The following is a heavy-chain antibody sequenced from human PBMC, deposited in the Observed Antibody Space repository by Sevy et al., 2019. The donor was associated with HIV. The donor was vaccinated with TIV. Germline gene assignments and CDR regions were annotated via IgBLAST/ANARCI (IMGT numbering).Heavy chain of an antibody. Sequence: GGSLRLSCAASGFTFYNYAMNWVRQAPGKGLEWVSTIFRSGETTYYADSVKGRFTISRDNSKNTLYLQMNSLRAEDTAVYYCASLPGTIVVVPAAPSGGYYYGMDVWGQGTTVTVSS. CDR3: ASLPGTIVVVPAAPSGGYYYGMDV. CDR1: GFTFYNYA. J-gene: IGHJ6*02. D-gene: IGHD2-2*01. V-gene: IGHV3-23*01. CDR2: IFRSGETT.